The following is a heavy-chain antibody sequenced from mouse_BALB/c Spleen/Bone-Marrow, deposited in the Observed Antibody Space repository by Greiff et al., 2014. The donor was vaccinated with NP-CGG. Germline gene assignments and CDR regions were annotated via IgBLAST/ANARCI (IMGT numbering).Heavy chain of an antibody. CDR2: ISFDGTN. D-gene: IGHD1-1*01. CDR1: GYSIASGFY. Sequence: ESGPGLVKPSQSLSLTCSVTGYSIASGFYWNWIRQLPGNKLEWMGCISFDGTNNYDPSLKNRISITRDTSKNQFFLKLNSVTTEDTATYYCARGNYYWFAYWGQGTLVTVSA. J-gene: IGHJ3*01. V-gene: IGHV3-6*02. CDR3: ARGNYYWFAY.